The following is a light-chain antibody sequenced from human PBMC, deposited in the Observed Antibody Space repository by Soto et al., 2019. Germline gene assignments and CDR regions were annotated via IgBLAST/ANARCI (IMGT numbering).Light chain of an antibody. CDR2: EGS. Sequence: QSALTQPASVSGSPGQSITISCTGTSSDVGRYNLVSWYQQHPGKAPKLMIDEGSHRPSGVSNRFSGSNSGNTASLTISGVQAEDEADYYCCSTSGSSAWVFGGGTKLTVL. V-gene: IGLV2-23*01. J-gene: IGLJ3*02. CDR1: SSDVGRYNL. CDR3: CSTSGSSAWV.